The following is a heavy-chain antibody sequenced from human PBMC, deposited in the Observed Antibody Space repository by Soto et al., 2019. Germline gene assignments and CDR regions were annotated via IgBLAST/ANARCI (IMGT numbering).Heavy chain of an antibody. CDR1: GGTFSSYA. J-gene: IGHJ4*02. V-gene: IGHV1-69*06. CDR2: IIPIFGTA. Sequence: SVKVSCKASGGTFSSYAISWVRQAPGQRLEWMGGIIPIFGTANYAQKFQGRVTITADKSTSTAYMELSSLRSEDTAVDYCARDRSSTYFDHWGQGTLVTVSS. D-gene: IGHD2-2*01. CDR3: ARDRSSTYFDH.